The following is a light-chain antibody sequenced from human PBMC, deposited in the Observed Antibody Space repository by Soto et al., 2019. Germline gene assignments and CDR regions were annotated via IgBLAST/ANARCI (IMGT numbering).Light chain of an antibody. J-gene: IGKJ4*01. Sequence: DIKLTQSPSFLSASVGDRVTITCRASQDISSSLAWYQQKPGKAPKLLIYDASTLQTGVPSRFRGSGSGTEFTLTISSLQPEDFATYSCQQLASYPIGTFGGGTKVDIK. CDR2: DAS. CDR1: QDISSS. V-gene: IGKV1-9*01. CDR3: QQLASYPIGT.